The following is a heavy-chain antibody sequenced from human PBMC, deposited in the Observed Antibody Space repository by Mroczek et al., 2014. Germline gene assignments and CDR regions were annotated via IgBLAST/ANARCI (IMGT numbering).Heavy chain of an antibody. D-gene: IGHD6-19*01. J-gene: IGHJ3*02. Sequence: VQLVESGGGLVQPGGSLRLSCAASGFTFSSYAMSWVRQAPGKGLEWVSAISGSGGSTYYADSVKGRFTISRDNSKNTLYLQMNGLRAEDTAVYYCAKYHAVIAVAKGAAFDIWGQGTMVHRLF. V-gene: IGHV3-23*04. CDR1: GFTFSSYA. CDR3: AKYHAVIAVAKGAAFDI. CDR2: ISGSGGST.